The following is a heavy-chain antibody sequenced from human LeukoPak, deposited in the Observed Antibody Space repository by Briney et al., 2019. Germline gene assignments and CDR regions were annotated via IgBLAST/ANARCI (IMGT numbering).Heavy chain of an antibody. D-gene: IGHD3-22*01. CDR3: TTHMIVVVRSEDAFDI. CDR2: IKSKTDGGTT. Sequence: GGSLRLSCAASGFTFSNAWMSWVRQAPGKGLEWVGRIKSKTDGGTTDYAAPVKGRFTISRDDSKNTLYLQMNSLKTEDTAVYYCTTHMIVVVRSEDAFDIRGQGTMVTVSS. V-gene: IGHV3-15*01. CDR1: GFTFSNAW. J-gene: IGHJ3*02.